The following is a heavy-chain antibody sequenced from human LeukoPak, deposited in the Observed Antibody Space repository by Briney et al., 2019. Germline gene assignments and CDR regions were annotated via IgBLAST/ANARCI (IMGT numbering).Heavy chain of an antibody. V-gene: IGHV4-39*07. Sequence: SETLSLTCTVSGGSISSSSYYWGWIRQPPGKGLEWIGSIYYSGSTYYNPSLKSRVTISVDTSKNQFSLNLSSVTAADTAVYYCARDRVGATPVAAFDIWGQGTMVTVSS. J-gene: IGHJ3*02. D-gene: IGHD1-26*01. CDR1: GGSISSSSYY. CDR2: IYYSGST. CDR3: ARDRVGATPVAAFDI.